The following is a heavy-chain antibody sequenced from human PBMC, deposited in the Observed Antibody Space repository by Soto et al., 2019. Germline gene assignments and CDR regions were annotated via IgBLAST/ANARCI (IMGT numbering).Heavy chain of an antibody. CDR3: SRHGGVSGQPILYY. CDR1: GFTVSGST. Sequence: EVQLVESGGGLVQPGGSLKLSCAASGFTVSGSTMHWVRQASGKGLEWVGRIRSKGNSYATTYAASVKGRFTISRDDSKNTAYLQMNSLKTEDTAVYYCSRHGGVSGQPILYYWGQGTLVTVSS. CDR2: IRSKGNSYAT. J-gene: IGHJ4*02. D-gene: IGHD3-10*01. V-gene: IGHV3-73*02.